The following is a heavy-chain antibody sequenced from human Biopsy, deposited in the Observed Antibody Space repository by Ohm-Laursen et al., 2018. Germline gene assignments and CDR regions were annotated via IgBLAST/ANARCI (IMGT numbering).Heavy chain of an antibody. Sequence: PSQTLSLTCTVSGGSIGSFYWTWIRQPPGQGLEYIGYIYDRGSTANYNPSLESRVTMSVDMPKNQFPLKLSSVTAADTAIYYCARGMRSSGWPYFDSWGQGTLVTVSS. J-gene: IGHJ4*02. D-gene: IGHD6-19*01. CDR2: IYDRGSTA. CDR3: ARGMRSSGWPYFDS. CDR1: GGSIGSFY. V-gene: IGHV4-59*01.